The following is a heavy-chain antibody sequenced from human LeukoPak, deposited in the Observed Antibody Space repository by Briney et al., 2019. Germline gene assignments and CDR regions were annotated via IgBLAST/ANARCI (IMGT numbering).Heavy chain of an antibody. CDR2: IYPGDSDT. Sequence: GESLKISCKGSGYNFTNYWVGWVRQMSGKGLEWRGIIYPGDSDTSYSPSFQGQVTISADKPISTSCLQWSSLKASDTAMYYCARSYNWNYDYFDYWGQGTLVTVSS. J-gene: IGHJ4*02. V-gene: IGHV5-51*04. CDR3: ARSYNWNYDYFDY. D-gene: IGHD1-7*01. CDR1: GYNFTNYW.